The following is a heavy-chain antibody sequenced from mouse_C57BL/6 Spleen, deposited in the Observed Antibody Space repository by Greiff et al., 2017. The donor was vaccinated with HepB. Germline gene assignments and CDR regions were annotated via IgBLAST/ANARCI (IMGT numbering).Heavy chain of an antibody. V-gene: IGHV1-81*01. J-gene: IGHJ4*01. CDR2: IYPRSGNT. CDR3: ARDYYDQDYAMDY. Sequence: QVHVKQSGAELARPGASVKLSCKASGYTFTSYGISWVKQRTGQGLEWIGEIYPRSGNTYYNEKFKGKATLTADKSSSTAYMELRSLTSEDSAVYFCARDYYDQDYAMDYWGQGTSVTVSS. D-gene: IGHD2-4*01. CDR1: GYTFTSYG.